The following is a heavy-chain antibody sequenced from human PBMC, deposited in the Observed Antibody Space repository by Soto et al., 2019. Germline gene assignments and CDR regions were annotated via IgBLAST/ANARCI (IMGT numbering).Heavy chain of an antibody. CDR3: AHLIAVVANFDY. CDR1: GFSLSTSGVG. CDR2: IYWNDDK. V-gene: IGHV2-5*01. Sequence: SGPTLVNPTQTLTLTCTFSGFSLSTSGVGVGWIRQPPGKALEWLALIYWNDDKHYGPSLKSRLTITKDTSKNQVVLTLTNMDPVDTATYYCAHLIAVVANFDYWGQGTLVTVSS. D-gene: IGHD6-19*01. J-gene: IGHJ4*02.